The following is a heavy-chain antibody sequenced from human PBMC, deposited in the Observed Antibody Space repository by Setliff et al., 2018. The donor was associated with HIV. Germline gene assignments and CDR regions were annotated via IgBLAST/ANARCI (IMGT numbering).Heavy chain of an antibody. Sequence: GESLKISCRSSGYTFTNYWIGWVRQMPGKGLEWIGVIHPGDFVTRYGPSFQGQVSISVDTSITTAYLYWSSLKASDTAIYYCTRRRRAPGTEDLEAYWGQGTLVTVSS. CDR1: GYTFTNYW. D-gene: IGHD1-26*01. J-gene: IGHJ4*02. CDR2: IHPGDFVT. CDR3: TRRRRAPGTEDLEAY. V-gene: IGHV5-51*01.